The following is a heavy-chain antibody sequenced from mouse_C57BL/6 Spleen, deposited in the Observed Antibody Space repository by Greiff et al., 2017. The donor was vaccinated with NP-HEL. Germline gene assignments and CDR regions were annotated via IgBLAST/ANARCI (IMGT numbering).Heavy chain of an antibody. CDR3: TVQLRLRY. V-gene: IGHV14-4*01. CDR2: IDPENGDT. D-gene: IGHD3-2*02. J-gene: IGHJ2*01. Sequence: VQLKQSGAELVRPGASVKLSCTASGFNIKDDYMHWVKQRPEQGLEWIGWIDPENGDTEYASKFQGKATITADTSSNTAYLQLSSLTSEDTAVYYCTVQLRLRYWGQGTTLTVSS. CDR1: GFNIKDDY.